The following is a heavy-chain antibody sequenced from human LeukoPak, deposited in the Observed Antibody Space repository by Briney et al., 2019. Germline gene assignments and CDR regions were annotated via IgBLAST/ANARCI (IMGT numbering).Heavy chain of an antibody. CDR3: ATLYYYDSSGYRPGYFDY. CDR1: GYTLTELS. J-gene: IGHJ4*02. V-gene: IGHV1-24*01. CDR2: FDPEDGET. Sequence: ASVKVSCKVSGYTLTELSMHWVRQAPGKGLEWMGGFDPEDGETIYAQKFQGRVTMTEDTSTDTAYMELSSLRSEDTALYYCATLYYYDSSGYRPGYFDYWGQGTLVTVSS. D-gene: IGHD3-22*01.